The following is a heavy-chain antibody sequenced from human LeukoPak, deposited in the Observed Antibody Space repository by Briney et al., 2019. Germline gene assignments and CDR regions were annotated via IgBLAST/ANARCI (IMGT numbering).Heavy chain of an antibody. V-gene: IGHV3-21*01. Sequence: GGSLRLSCAASGFTFSSYSMNWVRQAPGKGPEWVSSISSSSSYIYYADSVKGRFTISRDNAKNSLYLQMNSLRAEDTAVYYCARGSSSWYYHFDYWGQGTLVTVSS. J-gene: IGHJ4*02. CDR1: GFTFSSYS. CDR3: ARGSSSWYYHFDY. CDR2: ISSSSSYI. D-gene: IGHD6-13*01.